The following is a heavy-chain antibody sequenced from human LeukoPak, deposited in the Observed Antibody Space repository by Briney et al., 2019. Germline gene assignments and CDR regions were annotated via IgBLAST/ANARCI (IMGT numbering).Heavy chain of an antibody. J-gene: IGHJ6*03. CDR3: ARAAPVGPYYYMDV. D-gene: IGHD3/OR15-3a*01. CDR2: IYYSGST. Sequence: SETLSLTCTVSGGSISSYYWSWIRQPPAKGLEWIGYIYYSGSTNYNPSLKSRVTISVDTSKNQFSLKLSSVTAADTAVYYCARAAPVGPYYYMDVWGKGTTVTVSS. CDR1: GGSISSYY. V-gene: IGHV4-59*01.